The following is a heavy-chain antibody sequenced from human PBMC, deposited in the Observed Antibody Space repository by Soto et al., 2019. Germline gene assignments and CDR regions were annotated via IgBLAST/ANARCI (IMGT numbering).Heavy chain of an antibody. CDR2: TSYDGTNN. D-gene: IGHD3-16*01. CDR3: ARWGTTGGLDV. V-gene: IGHV3-30*19. Sequence: QVQLVESGGGVVQPGTSLRLSCVGSGFTFRSYVIDWVRQAPGKGLEWVALTSYDGTNNYYGDSVKGRFTISRDNSKNTVDLQMDSLRLEDTSLYYCARWGTTGGLDVWGPGTLVSVSS. J-gene: IGHJ4*02. CDR1: GFTFRSYV.